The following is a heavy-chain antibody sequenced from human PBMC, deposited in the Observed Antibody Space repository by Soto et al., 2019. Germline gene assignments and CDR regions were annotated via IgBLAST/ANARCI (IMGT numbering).Heavy chain of an antibody. Sequence: GGSLRLSCAASGFTFSSYAMSWVRQAPGKGLEWVSAISGSGGSTYYADSVKGRFTISRDNSKNTLYLQMNSLRAEDTAVYDCAKDTTRGYSGYDHGPNWFDPWGQGTLVTVSS. CDR3: AKDTTRGYSGYDHGPNWFDP. J-gene: IGHJ5*02. CDR2: ISGSGGST. D-gene: IGHD5-12*01. CDR1: GFTFSSYA. V-gene: IGHV3-23*01.